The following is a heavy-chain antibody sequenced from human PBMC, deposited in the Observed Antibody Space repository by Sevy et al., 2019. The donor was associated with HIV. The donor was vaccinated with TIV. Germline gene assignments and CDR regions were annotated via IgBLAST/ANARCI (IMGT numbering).Heavy chain of an antibody. Sequence: GGSLRLSCAASGFTFSSYAMSWVRQAPGKGMEWVSAISGSGGSTYYADSVKGRFTISRDNSKNTLYLQMNSLRAEDTAVYYCANPITDGDYFDYWGQGTLVTVSS. D-gene: IGHD3-3*01. CDR1: GFTFSSYA. CDR2: ISGSGGST. J-gene: IGHJ4*02. CDR3: ANPITDGDYFDY. V-gene: IGHV3-23*01.